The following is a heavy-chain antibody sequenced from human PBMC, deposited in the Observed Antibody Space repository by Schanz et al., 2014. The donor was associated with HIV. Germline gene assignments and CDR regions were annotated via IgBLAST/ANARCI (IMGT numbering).Heavy chain of an antibody. Sequence: EVQLVESGGGLVQPGGSLRLSCAASGFTFNNYAMTWVRQAPGKGLEWLANIKLDGSEKYYVDSVKGRFTISRDNTKNSLYLQMNSLRAEDTAVYYCARDYHWNWFDPWGQGTLVTVSS. CDR2: IKLDGSEK. CDR3: ARDYHWNWFDP. J-gene: IGHJ5*02. D-gene: IGHD1-20*01. CDR1: GFTFNNYA. V-gene: IGHV3-7*01.